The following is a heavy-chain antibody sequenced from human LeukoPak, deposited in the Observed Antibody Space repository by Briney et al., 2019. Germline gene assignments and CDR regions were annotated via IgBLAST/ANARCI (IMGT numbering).Heavy chain of an antibody. CDR2: IDWDDDK. J-gene: IGHJ4*02. CDR1: GFSLSTSGMC. CDR3: ARTVYISSWYDTDY. D-gene: IGHD6-13*01. V-gene: IGHV2-70*11. Sequence: SGPTLVNPTQTLXLTCTFSGFSLSTSGMCVSWIRQPPGKALEWLARIDWDDDKYYSTSLKTRLTISKDTSKNQVVLTMTNMDPVDTATYSCARTVYISSWYDTDYWGQGTLVTVSS.